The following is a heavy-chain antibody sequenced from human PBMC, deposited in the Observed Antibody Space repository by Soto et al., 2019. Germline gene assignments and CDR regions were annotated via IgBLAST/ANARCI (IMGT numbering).Heavy chain of an antibody. V-gene: IGHV3-7*01. Sequence: GGSLRLSCAASGFTLSNYWMTWVRQAPGKVLECVANINKDASQKNYVDSVKGRFTIARDNGQNSLSLQIHSLRVEDTAVYYCVRELGLAYWGQGALVTVSS. CDR3: VRELGLAY. J-gene: IGHJ4*02. CDR2: INKDASQK. D-gene: IGHD7-27*01. CDR1: GFTLSNYW.